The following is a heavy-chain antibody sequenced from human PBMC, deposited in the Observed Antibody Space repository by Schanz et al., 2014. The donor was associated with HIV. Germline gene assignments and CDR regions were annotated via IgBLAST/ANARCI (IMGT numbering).Heavy chain of an antibody. CDR1: GGTFSGHG. V-gene: IGHV1-69*01. Sequence: VQLVETGAEVKKPGSSVKVSCQASGGTFSGHGISWVRQAPGQGLEWMGGIIPIYGTTNDAQKFQGRVTMTTDASTNTAYMQLSSLRFEDTAVYYCASDLNTPEIVVLLDYWGQGTLVTVSS. CDR2: IIPIYGTT. D-gene: IGHD3-22*01. J-gene: IGHJ4*02. CDR3: ASDLNTPEIVVLLDY.